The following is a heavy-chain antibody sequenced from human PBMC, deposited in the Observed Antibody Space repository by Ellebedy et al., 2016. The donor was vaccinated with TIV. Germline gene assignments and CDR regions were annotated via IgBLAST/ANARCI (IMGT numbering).Heavy chain of an antibody. Sequence: GESLKISCAASGFTFRSYAMGWVRQAPGKGLEWISVIGDSGGATYYAAPLKGRFTTSRDNSNDMVYLQINSLRPDDTAVYYCAKDSGLSGWYFDYWGQGTLVTVSS. CDR1: GFTFRSYA. CDR2: IGDSGGAT. J-gene: IGHJ4*02. CDR3: AKDSGLSGWYFDY. D-gene: IGHD6-19*01. V-gene: IGHV3-23*01.